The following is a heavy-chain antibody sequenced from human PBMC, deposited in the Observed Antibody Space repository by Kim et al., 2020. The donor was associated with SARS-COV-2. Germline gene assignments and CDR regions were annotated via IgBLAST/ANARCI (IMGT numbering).Heavy chain of an antibody. CDR3: ARGKYYDILTGYYVDY. CDR2: INHSGST. CDR1: GGSFSGYY. Sequence: SETLSLTCAVYGGSFSGYYWSWIRQPPGKGLEWIGEINHSGSTNYNQSLKSRVTISVDTSKNQFSLKLSSVTAADTAVYYCARGKYYDILTGYYVDYWGQGTLVTVSS. V-gene: IGHV4-34*01. J-gene: IGHJ4*02. D-gene: IGHD3-9*01.